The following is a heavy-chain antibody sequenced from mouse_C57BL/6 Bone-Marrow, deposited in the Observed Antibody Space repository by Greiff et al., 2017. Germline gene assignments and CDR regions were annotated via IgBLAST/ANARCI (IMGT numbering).Heavy chain of an antibody. CDR2: IYPRSGNT. Sequence: QVHVKQSGAELARPGASVKLSCKASGYTFPSYGLSWVKQRTGQGLEWIGEIYPRSGNTYYNEKFKGKATLTADKSSSTAYMELRSLTSEDSAVYFCARWDGNYVWYFDVWGTGTTVTVSS. D-gene: IGHD2-1*01. CDR1: GYTFPSYG. V-gene: IGHV1-81*01. CDR3: ARWDGNYVWYFDV. J-gene: IGHJ1*03.